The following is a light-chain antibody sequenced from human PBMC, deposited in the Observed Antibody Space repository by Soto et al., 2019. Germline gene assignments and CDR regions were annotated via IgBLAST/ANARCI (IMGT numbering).Light chain of an antibody. V-gene: IGKV3-20*01. CDR1: QSVSSSY. Sequence: EIVLTQSPGTLSLSPGERATLSCRASQSVSSSYLAWYQQKPGQAPRLLIYGASSRATGIPDRFSGSGSGTDFTLTICRLEPEDFALYYCQQRASSITFGQGTRLEIE. CDR2: GAS. J-gene: IGKJ5*01. CDR3: QQRASSIT.